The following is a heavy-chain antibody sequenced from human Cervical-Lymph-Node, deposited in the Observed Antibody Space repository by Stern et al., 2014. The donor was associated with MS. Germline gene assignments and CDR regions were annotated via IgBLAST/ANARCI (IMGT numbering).Heavy chain of an antibody. Sequence: VQLVESGGGLLKPGGSLRLSCAASGFTFSSHSMTLVRQAQGKGLEWVSSISSSSRYIYYADSVKGRFTISRDNAKNSLYLQMNSLRAEDTAVYYCARGLRNYWGQGTLVTVSS. CDR2: ISSSSRYI. J-gene: IGHJ4*02. D-gene: IGHD3-16*01. CDR3: ARGLRNY. V-gene: IGHV3-21*01. CDR1: GFTFSSHS.